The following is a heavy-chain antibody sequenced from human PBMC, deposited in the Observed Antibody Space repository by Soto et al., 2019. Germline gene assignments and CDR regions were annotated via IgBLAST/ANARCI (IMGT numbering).Heavy chain of an antibody. V-gene: IGHV3-30*18. CDR3: AKEGSITGTKNYYYYYGMDV. D-gene: IGHD1-7*01. CDR1: GFTFSSYG. CDR2: ISYDGSNK. J-gene: IGHJ6*02. Sequence: GGSLRLSCAASGFTFSSYGMHWVRQAPGKGLEWVAVISYDGSNKYYADSVKGRFTISRDNSKNTLYLQMNSLRAEETAVYYCAKEGSITGTKNYYYYYGMDVWGQGTTVTAP.